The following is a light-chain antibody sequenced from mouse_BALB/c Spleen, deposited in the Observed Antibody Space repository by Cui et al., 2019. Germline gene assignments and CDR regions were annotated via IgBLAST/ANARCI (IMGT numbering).Light chain of an antibody. J-gene: IGKJ4*01. CDR2: GAT. V-gene: IGKV12-89*01. Sequence: DIEMTQFPVSLSAFVREFVTITCGPSEKIYGAINWYKRKQGKAPRLLIYGATNLADGMSWRFSGSGSGRQYSLKIISLHPDDVATYYCQNVLSTPFTFGSGTKLEIK. CDR3: QNVLSTPFT. CDR1: EKIYGA.